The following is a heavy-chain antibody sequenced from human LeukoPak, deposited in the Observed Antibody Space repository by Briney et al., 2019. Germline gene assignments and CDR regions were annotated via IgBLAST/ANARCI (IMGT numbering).Heavy chain of an antibody. CDR3: TRDRGTYNWFDP. CDR1: GFTFSGSA. V-gene: IGHV3-73*01. D-gene: IGHD2-15*01. Sequence: PGGSLRLSCVASGFTFSGSAVHWVRQSSGKGLEWVGHIDKKDNLYATAYAESVKGRFTISRDDSKDTAFLHKDSMKTEDTALYYCTRDRGTYNWFDPWGQGTLVTVSS. J-gene: IGHJ5*02. CDR2: IDKKDNLYAT.